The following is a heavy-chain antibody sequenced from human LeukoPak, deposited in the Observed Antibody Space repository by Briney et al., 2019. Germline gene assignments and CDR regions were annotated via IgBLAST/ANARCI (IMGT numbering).Heavy chain of an antibody. V-gene: IGHV4-39*01. CDR1: GGSISSSSYY. Sequence: SETLSLTCTVSGGSISSSSYYWGWIRQPPGKGLEWIGSIYYSGSTYYNPSLKSRVTISVDTSKNQFSLKLSSVTAADTAVYYCQYYYYDSSGYYLYYFDYWGQGTLVTVSS. CDR3: QYYYYDSSGYYLYYFDY. J-gene: IGHJ4*02. CDR2: IYYSGST. D-gene: IGHD3-22*01.